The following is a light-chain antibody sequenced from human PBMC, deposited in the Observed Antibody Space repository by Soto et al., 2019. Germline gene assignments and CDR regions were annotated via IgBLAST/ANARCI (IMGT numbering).Light chain of an antibody. V-gene: IGLV2-14*01. Sequence: ALTQPASVSGSPGQSITISCTATSSDVGDYNYVSWFQQYPGKAPKLMIYEVINRPSGVSNRFSGSKSGNTASLIISGLQAEDEADYYCSSYTSSSTLVFGGGTKVTVL. J-gene: IGLJ2*01. CDR2: EVI. CDR3: SSYTSSSTLV. CDR1: SSDVGDYNY.